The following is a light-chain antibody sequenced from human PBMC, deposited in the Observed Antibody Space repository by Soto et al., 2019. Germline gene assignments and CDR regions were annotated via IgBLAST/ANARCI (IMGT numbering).Light chain of an antibody. J-gene: IGLJ1*01. CDR3: SSYTSSSTLLV. Sequence: QSVLSQPASVSSSRGQSITISCTGTSSDFGSDNYVSWYQLHPGKAPKLMIYDVSNRPSGVSNRFSGSKSGNTASLTISGLQAEDEADYYCSSYTSSSTLLVVGTGTKVTLL. CDR1: SSDFGSDNY. V-gene: IGLV2-14*01. CDR2: DVS.